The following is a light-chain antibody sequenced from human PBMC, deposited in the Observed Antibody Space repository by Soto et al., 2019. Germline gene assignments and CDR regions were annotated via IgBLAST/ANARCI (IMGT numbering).Light chain of an antibody. CDR3: TSYKSSSTLPYV. V-gene: IGLV2-14*01. CDR2: DVN. Sequence: QSVLTQPASVSGSPGQSITISCTGTSSDVGGYNLVSWYQQYPDKAPKLMIFDVNTRPSGVSNRFSGSKSGNTASLTISGFQAEHEADSYCTSYKSSSTLPYVFGTGTKVTVL. J-gene: IGLJ1*01. CDR1: SSDVGGYNL.